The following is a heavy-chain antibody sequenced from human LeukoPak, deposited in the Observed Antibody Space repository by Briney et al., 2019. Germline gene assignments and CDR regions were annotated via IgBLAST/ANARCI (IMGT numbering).Heavy chain of an antibody. CDR1: GGSFSGYY. D-gene: IGHD3-22*01. CDR2: INHSGST. V-gene: IGHV4-34*01. J-gene: IGHJ6*03. CDR3: ARGGSGSMNPDYYYYMDV. Sequence: SETLSLTCAVYGGSFSGYYWSWIRQPPGKGLEWIGEINHSGSTNYNPSLKSRVTISVDTSKNQFSLKLSSMTAADTAVYYCARGGSGSMNPDYYYYMDVWGKGTTVTVSS.